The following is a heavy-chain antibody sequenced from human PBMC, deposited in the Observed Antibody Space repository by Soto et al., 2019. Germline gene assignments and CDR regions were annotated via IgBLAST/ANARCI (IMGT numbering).Heavy chain of an antibody. CDR1: GGTFSSYA. Sequence: QVQLVQSGAEVKKPGSSVKVSCKASGGTFSSYAISWVRQAPGQGLEWMGGIIPIFGTANYAQKFQGRVTITADESTSTAHMGLSSLRSGDTAVYYCGRVGGGQWGGGLRWYYYGMDVWGQGTTVTVSS. J-gene: IGHJ6*02. CDR3: GRVGGGQWGGGLRWYYYGMDV. D-gene: IGHD2-21*01. V-gene: IGHV1-69*01. CDR2: IIPIFGTA.